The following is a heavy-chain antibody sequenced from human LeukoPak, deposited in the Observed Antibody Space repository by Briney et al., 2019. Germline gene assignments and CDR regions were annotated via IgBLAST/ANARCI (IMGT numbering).Heavy chain of an antibody. CDR3: AKDPNGDYIGAFDI. Sequence: PGGSLRLSCAASGFTFDDYAMHWVRQAPGKGLEWVSGISWNSGSIGYADSVKGRFTISRDNSKNTLYLQMNSLRVEDTAVYYCAKDPNGDYIGAFDIWGQGTMVTVSS. D-gene: IGHD4-17*01. CDR1: GFTFDDYA. CDR2: ISWNSGSI. V-gene: IGHV3-9*01. J-gene: IGHJ3*02.